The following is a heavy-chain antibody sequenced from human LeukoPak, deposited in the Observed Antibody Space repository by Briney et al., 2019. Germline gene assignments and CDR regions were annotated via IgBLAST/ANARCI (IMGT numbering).Heavy chain of an antibody. V-gene: IGHV1-8*01. J-gene: IGHJ6*02. CDR1: GYTFTSYD. D-gene: IGHD2-2*01. Sequence: ASVKVSCKASGYTFTSYDINWVRQATGQGLEWMGWMNPNSGNTGYAQKFQGRVTMTRNTSISTAYMELSSLRSEDTAVYYCARAGCSSTSCYAAYYYYGMDVWAKGPRSPSP. CDR3: ARAGCSSTSCYAAYYYYGMDV. CDR2: MNPNSGNT.